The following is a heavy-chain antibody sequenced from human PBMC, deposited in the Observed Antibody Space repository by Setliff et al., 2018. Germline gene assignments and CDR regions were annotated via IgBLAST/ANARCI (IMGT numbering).Heavy chain of an antibody. V-gene: IGHV1-18*01. Sequence: ASVKVSCKASGYTFTNYGFTWVRQAPGQGLEWVGMIITNTGKTSYPKKFQGRVTMTTDTYTGTGYMELRSLTSDDTAVYFCARFGGSCSSSSCYASDLWGQGTMVTVS. CDR1: GYTFTNYG. D-gene: IGHD2-2*01. CDR2: IITNTGKT. CDR3: ARFGGSCSSSSCYASDL. J-gene: IGHJ3*01.